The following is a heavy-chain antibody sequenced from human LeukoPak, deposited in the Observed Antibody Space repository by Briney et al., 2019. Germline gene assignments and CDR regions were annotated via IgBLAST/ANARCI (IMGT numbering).Heavy chain of an antibody. CDR2: VYFSGST. J-gene: IGHJ4*02. D-gene: IGHD6-13*01. CDR3: ARGVTAAAGVWYFDF. Sequence: PSETLSLTCTVSGGSISGYYWSWIRQPPGKGLERIGYVYFSGSTKYNSSLKSRVTMSVDTSKNKFSLKMNSMTAADRAVYYCARGVTAAAGVWYFDFWGQGSLVTVSS. V-gene: IGHV4-59*01. CDR1: GGSISGYY.